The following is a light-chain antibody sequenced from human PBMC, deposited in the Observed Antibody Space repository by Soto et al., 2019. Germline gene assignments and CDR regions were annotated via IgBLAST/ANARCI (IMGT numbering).Light chain of an antibody. CDR1: QSVTRY. Sequence: DIVLTQSPATLSLSPGERATLSCRASQSVTRYLAWYQQKPGQAPRLLIYDASNRATGIPARFSGSGSGTDFTLTISSLEAEDSAVYYCQQRSNWPALTFGGGTKVEIK. CDR2: DAS. V-gene: IGKV3-11*01. J-gene: IGKJ4*01. CDR3: QQRSNWPALT.